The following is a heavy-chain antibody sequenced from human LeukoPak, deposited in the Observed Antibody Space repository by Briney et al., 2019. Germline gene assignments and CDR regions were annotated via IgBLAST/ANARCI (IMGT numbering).Heavy chain of an antibody. Sequence: GGSLRLSCAASGFTFDDYAMHWVRQAPGKGLEWVSGISWNSGSIGYADSVKGRFTISRDNAKNSPYLQMNSLRAEDTALYYCAKASRKLLWFGELTDDAFDIWGQGTMVTVSS. J-gene: IGHJ3*02. CDR3: AKASRKLLWFGELTDDAFDI. D-gene: IGHD3-10*01. V-gene: IGHV3-9*01. CDR2: ISWNSGSI. CDR1: GFTFDDYA.